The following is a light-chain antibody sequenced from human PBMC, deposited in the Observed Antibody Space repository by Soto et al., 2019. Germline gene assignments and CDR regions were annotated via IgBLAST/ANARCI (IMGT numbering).Light chain of an antibody. J-gene: IGKJ5*01. V-gene: IGKV3-20*01. CDR1: QTISSSS. CDR3: QQYGSSST. CDR2: GAS. Sequence: IVLTPSPGTLSLSPGERATLSCRASQTISSSSLAWYQQKGGQAPRLLIYGASSRATGIPDRFSGSGSGTDFTLTISRLEPDDFAVYYCQQYGSSSTFGQGKRLEIK.